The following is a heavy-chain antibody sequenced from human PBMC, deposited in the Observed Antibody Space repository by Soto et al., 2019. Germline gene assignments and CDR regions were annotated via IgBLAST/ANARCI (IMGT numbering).Heavy chain of an antibody. CDR1: GGSISSGGYY. J-gene: IGHJ4*02. D-gene: IGHD3-22*01. CDR3: ARYYYGSSGYFDY. V-gene: IGHV4-31*03. Sequence: SETLSLTCTVSGGSISSGGYYWSWIRQHPGKGLEWIGSIYYSGSAYNNPSLRSRLTISVDTSKNQFSLKLSSVTAADTAVYYCARYYYGSSGYFDYWGQGTLVTVSS. CDR2: IYYSGSA.